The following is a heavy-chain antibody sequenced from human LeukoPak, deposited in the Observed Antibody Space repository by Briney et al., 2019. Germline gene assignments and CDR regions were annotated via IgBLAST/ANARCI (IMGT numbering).Heavy chain of an antibody. CDR3: AKQWYGGSAGSMFRGVDV. D-gene: IGHD3-10*01. Sequence: GGSLRLSCAASGFIFSGSDMSWVRQAPGKGLEWVSTISDGGGSAYYADSVKGRFTISRDNSKNTLYLQMNSLRTEDTAVYSCAKQWYGGSAGSMFRGVDVWGQGTTVTVSS. J-gene: IGHJ6*02. V-gene: IGHV3-23*01. CDR1: GFIFSGSD. CDR2: ISDGGGSA.